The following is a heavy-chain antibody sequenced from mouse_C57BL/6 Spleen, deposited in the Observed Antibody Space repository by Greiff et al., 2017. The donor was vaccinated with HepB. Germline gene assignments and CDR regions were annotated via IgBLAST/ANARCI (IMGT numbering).Heavy chain of an antibody. D-gene: IGHD2-4*01. CDR3: ARWGDIYDYDGYFDV. V-gene: IGHV1-52*01. CDR2: IDPSDSET. Sequence: VKLQQPGAELVRPGSSVKLSCKASGYTFTSYWMHWVKQRPIQGLEWIGNIDPSDSETHYNQKFKDKATLTVDKSSSTAYMQLSSLTSEDSAVYYCARWGDIYDYDGYFDVWGTGTTVTVSS. CDR1: GYTFTSYW. J-gene: IGHJ1*03.